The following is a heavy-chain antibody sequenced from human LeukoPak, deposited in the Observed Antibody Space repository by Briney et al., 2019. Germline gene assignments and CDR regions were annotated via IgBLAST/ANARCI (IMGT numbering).Heavy chain of an antibody. Sequence: NASETLSLTCAAYGGSFSGYYWSWIRQPPGKGLEWIGEINHSGSTNYNPSLKSRVTISVDTSKNQFSLKLSSVTAADTAVYYCARVHVVVPAAMLRVRDYYYGMDVWGQGTTVTVSS. J-gene: IGHJ6*02. CDR2: INHSGST. CDR3: ARVHVVVPAAMLRVRDYYYGMDV. CDR1: GGSFSGYY. V-gene: IGHV4-34*01. D-gene: IGHD2-2*01.